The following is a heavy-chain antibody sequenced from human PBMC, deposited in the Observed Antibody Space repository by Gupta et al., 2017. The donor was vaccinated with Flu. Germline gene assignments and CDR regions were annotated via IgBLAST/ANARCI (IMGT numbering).Heavy chain of an antibody. V-gene: IGHV4-39*01. Sequence: SYSWGWIRQPRGKALEWIGSIFYTGSTSYRPSLKSRVTISVDTSKNQFSLKLSSVTAADTAVYYCARRGKTGYDNWFDPWGQGTLVTVSS. CDR2: IFYTGST. CDR3: ARRGKTGYDNWFDP. CDR1: SYS. D-gene: IGHD3-9*01. J-gene: IGHJ5*02.